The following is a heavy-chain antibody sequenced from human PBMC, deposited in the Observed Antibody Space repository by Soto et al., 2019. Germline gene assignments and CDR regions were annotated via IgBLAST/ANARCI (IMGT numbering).Heavy chain of an antibody. D-gene: IGHD3-9*01. CDR1: GYTFTSYG. V-gene: IGHV1-18*01. CDR2: ISAYNGNT. CDR3: ARVPSTYYDILTGTFAY. Sequence: ASVKVSCKASGYTFTSYGISWVRQAPGQGLEWMGWISAYNGNTNYAQKLQGRVTMTTDTSTSTAYMELRSLRSDDTAVYYCARVPSTYYDILTGTFAYWGQGTLVTVSS. J-gene: IGHJ4*02.